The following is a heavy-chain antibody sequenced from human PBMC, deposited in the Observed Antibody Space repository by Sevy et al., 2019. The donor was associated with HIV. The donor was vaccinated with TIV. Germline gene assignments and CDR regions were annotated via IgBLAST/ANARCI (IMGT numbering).Heavy chain of an antibody. V-gene: IGHV3-7*01. CDR2: INQDGSEI. CDR3: ARALYAYSSY. Sequence: GGSLRLSCAASGFTFSSFWMTWVRQAPGKGLEWVANINQDGSEIHYVASVKGRFSNSRDNAKNSLNLQMNSLRAEDTAVYYCARALYAYSSYWGQGTLVTVSS. CDR1: GFTFSSFW. J-gene: IGHJ4*02. D-gene: IGHD4-4*01.